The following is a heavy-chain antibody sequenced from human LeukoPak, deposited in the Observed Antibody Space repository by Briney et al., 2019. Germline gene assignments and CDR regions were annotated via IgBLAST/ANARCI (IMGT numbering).Heavy chain of an antibody. J-gene: IGHJ4*02. CDR3: ARSPLGYCSGGSCYSLYGDSGGFDY. D-gene: IGHD2-15*01. V-gene: IGHV3-30-3*01. Sequence: GGSLRLSCAASGFTFSSYAMHWVRQAPGKGLEWVAVISYDGSNKYYADSVKGRFTISRDNSKNTLYLQMNSLRAEDTAVYYCARSPLGYCSGGSCYSLYGDSGGFDYWGQGTLVTVSS. CDR2: ISYDGSNK. CDR1: GFTFSSYA.